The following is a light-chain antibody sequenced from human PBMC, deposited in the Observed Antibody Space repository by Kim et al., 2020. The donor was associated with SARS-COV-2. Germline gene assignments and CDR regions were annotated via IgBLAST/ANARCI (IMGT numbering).Light chain of an antibody. CDR3: QVWDSSTYVV. CDR2: RNN. Sequence: VAMGQMARLTWWVNILGSTTVHWVQHNPGQAPLLVIYRNNHRPSGIPKRFSGSNSGNTATLTISSAQAGDEADYDCQVWDSSTYVVFGGGTQLTVL. J-gene: IGLJ2*01. CDR1: ILGSTT. V-gene: IGLV3-9*01.